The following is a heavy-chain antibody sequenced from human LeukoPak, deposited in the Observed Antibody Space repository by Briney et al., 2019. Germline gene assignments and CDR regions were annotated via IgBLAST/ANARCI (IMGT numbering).Heavy chain of an antibody. Sequence: PGGSLRLSRAASGFTFSSYGMHWVRQAPGKGLEWVAVIWYDGSNKYYADSVKGRFTISRDNSKSTLYLQMNSLRAEDTAVYYCAKDSTGAYCSSTSCYPYFDYWGQGTLVTVSS. V-gene: IGHV3-33*06. CDR1: GFTFSSYG. CDR3: AKDSTGAYCSSTSCYPYFDY. J-gene: IGHJ4*02. D-gene: IGHD2-2*01. CDR2: IWYDGSNK.